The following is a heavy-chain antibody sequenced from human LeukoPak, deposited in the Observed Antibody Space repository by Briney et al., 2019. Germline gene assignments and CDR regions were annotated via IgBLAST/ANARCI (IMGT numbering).Heavy chain of an antibody. D-gene: IGHD1-1*01. CDR2: ISAYNGNT. CDR1: GYTFTSYG. J-gene: IGHJ4*02. V-gene: IGHV1-18*01. Sequence: ASVKVSCKASGYTFTSYGISWVRQAPGQGLEWMGWISAYNGNTNYAQKLQGRVTMTTDTSTSTAYMELRSLRSDDTAVYYCARDPTRSDDGAYCFDYWGQGTLVTVSS. CDR3: ARDPTRSDDGAYCFDY.